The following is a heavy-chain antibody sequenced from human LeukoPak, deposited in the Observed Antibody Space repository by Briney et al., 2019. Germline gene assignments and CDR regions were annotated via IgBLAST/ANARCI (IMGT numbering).Heavy chain of an antibody. CDR3: ARGSHYDFWSGYTIGFDP. CDR2: INSDGSST. J-gene: IGHJ5*02. CDR1: GFTFSSYW. D-gene: IGHD3-3*01. Sequence: GGSLRLSCAASGFTFSSYWMHWVRQAPGKGLVWVSRINSDGSSTSYAASVKGRFTISRDNAKNTLYLQMNSLRAEDTAVYYCARGSHYDFWSGYTIGFDPWGQGTLVTVSS. V-gene: IGHV3-74*01.